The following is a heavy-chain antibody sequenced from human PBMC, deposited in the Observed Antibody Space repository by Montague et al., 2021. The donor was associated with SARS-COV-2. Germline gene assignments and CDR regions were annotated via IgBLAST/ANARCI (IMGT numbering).Heavy chain of an antibody. J-gene: IGHJ5*02. Sequence: CAISGDSVSSNSAAWDWIRQSPSRGLEWLGRTYYRSQWYNDYAVSVGSRIAINPDTSKNHFSLQLDPVTPEDTAVYYCARSQHCGGGRCYSLSWFDPWGQGTLVIVSS. CDR1: GDSVSSNSAA. CDR2: TYYRSQWYN. CDR3: ARSQHCGGGRCYSLSWFDP. D-gene: IGHD2-15*01. V-gene: IGHV6-1*01.